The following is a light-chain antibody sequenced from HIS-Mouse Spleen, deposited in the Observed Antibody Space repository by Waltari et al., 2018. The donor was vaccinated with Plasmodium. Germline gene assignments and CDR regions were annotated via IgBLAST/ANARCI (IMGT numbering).Light chain of an antibody. CDR2: EDR. CDR1: ALPKKY. Sequence: SYELTQPPSVSVSPGQTARITCSGDALPKKYAYWYQQKSGQAPVRVIYEDRKRPSGIPERCSGSSSWTMATLTISGAQVEDEADYYCYSTDSSGNHRVFGGGTKLTVL. J-gene: IGLJ3*02. CDR3: YSTDSSGNHRV. V-gene: IGLV3-10*01.